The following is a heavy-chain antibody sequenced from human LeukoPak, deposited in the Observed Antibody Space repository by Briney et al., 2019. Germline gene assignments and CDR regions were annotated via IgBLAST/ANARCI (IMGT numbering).Heavy chain of an antibody. CDR3: ARAPTVLVGYCSSSSCQADY. Sequence: GGSLRLSCAASGFTFSSHSMNWVRQAPGKGLEWVSAIDPSSTYIYYADSVKGRFTISRDNAENSLYLQMNSLRVEDTAVYYCARAPTVLVGYCSSSSCQADYWGQGTLVTVSP. CDR2: IDPSSTYI. V-gene: IGHV3-21*01. D-gene: IGHD2-2*01. CDR1: GFTFSSHS. J-gene: IGHJ4*02.